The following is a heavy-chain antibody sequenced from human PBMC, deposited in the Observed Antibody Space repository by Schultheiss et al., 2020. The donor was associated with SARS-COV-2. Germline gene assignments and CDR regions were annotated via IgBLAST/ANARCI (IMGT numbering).Heavy chain of an antibody. V-gene: IGHV4-59*01. CDR1: GGSISSYY. Sequence: SETLSLTCTVSGGSISSYYWSWIRQPPGKGLEWIGYIYYSGSTNYNPSLKSRVTISVDTSKNQFSLKLSSVTAADTAVYYCATSVGGPAFDYWGQGTLVTVSS. CDR2: IYYSGST. J-gene: IGHJ4*02. CDR3: ATSVGGPAFDY. D-gene: IGHD3-10*01.